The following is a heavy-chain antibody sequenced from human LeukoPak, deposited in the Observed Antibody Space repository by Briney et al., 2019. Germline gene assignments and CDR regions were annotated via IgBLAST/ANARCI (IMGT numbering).Heavy chain of an antibody. CDR2: ISSSSSYI. D-gene: IGHD1-26*01. V-gene: IGHV3-21*01. CDR3: ARDNSGSYRGFDY. Sequence: ETLSLTCAVYGGSFSGYYWSWIRQPPGKGLEWVSSISSSSSYIYYADSVKGRFTISRDNAKNSLYLQMNSLRAEDTAVYYCARDNSGSYRGFDYWGQGTLVTVSS. J-gene: IGHJ4*02. CDR1: GGSFSGYY.